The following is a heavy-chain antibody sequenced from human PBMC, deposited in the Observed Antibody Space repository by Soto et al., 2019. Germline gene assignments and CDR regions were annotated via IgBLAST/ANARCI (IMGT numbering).Heavy chain of an antibody. V-gene: IGHV3-23*01. J-gene: IGHJ4*02. Sequence: EVQLLESGGGLVQPGGSLRLSCAASGFTFSSYAMSWVRQAPGKGLEWVSAISGSGGSTYYADSGKGRFTISRDNSKNTLYLQMNSLRAEDTAVYYCAKAFGYSSGWYVDYWGQGTLVTVSS. D-gene: IGHD6-19*01. CDR1: GFTFSSYA. CDR3: AKAFGYSSGWYVDY. CDR2: ISGSGGST.